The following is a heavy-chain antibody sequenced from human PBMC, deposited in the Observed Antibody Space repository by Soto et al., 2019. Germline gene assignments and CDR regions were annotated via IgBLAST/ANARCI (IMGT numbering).Heavy chain of an antibody. Sequence: QVQLVESGGGVVQPGRSLRLSCAASGFTFSSYGMHWVRQAPGKGLEWVAVIWYDGSNKYYADSVKGRFTISRDNSKNTLYLQMNSLRAEDTAVYYWARDLFLRSYYYYGMDVWGQGTTVTVSS. CDR1: GFTFSSYG. CDR2: IWYDGSNK. D-gene: IGHD3-10*01. J-gene: IGHJ6*02. CDR3: ARDLFLRSYYYYGMDV. V-gene: IGHV3-33*01.